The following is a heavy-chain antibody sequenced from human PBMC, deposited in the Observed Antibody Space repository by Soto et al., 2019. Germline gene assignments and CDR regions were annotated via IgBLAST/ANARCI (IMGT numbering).Heavy chain of an antibody. CDR3: TKRYCSGGNCQYDY. CDR2: IRNKANSYAT. V-gene: IGHV3-73*01. CDR1: GFTFSGSA. D-gene: IGHD2-15*01. J-gene: IGHJ4*02. Sequence: GGSLRLSCAASGFTFSGSAMHWVRQASGKGQEWVGRIRNKANSYATEYAASVKGRFTISRDDSKKTANLQMNSQKTEDTAVYYCTKRYCSGGNCQYDYRGQGTLVTVSS.